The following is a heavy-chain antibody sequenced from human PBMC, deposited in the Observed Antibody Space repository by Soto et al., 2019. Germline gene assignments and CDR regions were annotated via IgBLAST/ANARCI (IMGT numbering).Heavy chain of an antibody. CDR2: IIPMFDTP. J-gene: IGHJ4*02. CDR1: GGTFSSDS. V-gene: IGHV1-69*12. Sequence: QVQLVQSGAEVKKPGSSVKVSCKASGGTFSSDSFSWVRQAPGQGLEWMGGIIPMFDTPIYAQKFQDRVTITEDESTSPAYMQLSSLRSGDTAVYYCASSGGLDRDFNYWGQGSLVTVSS. D-gene: IGHD2-15*01. CDR3: ASSGGLDRDFNY.